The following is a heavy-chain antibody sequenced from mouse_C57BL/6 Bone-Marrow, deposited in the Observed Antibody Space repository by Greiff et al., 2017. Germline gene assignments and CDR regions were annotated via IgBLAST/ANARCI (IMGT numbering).Heavy chain of an antibody. CDR3: AREAYDYDGFDY. V-gene: IGHV1-26*01. J-gene: IGHJ2*01. CDR2: INPNNGGT. D-gene: IGHD2-4*01. Sequence: EVQLQQSGPELVKPGASVKISCKASGYTFTDYYMNWVKQSHGKSLEWIGDINPNNGGTSYNQKFKGKATLTVDKSSSTAYMELRSLTSEDSAVYYCAREAYDYDGFDYWGQGTTLTVSS. CDR1: GYTFTDYY.